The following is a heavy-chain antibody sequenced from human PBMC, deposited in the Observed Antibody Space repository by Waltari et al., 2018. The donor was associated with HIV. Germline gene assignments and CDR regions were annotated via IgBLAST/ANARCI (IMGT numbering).Heavy chain of an antibody. Sequence: QVHLQQWGAGLLTSSETLSLTCAVYGDSFSGYYWNWIRQPPGKGLEWIGEINPGESANYTPSLKSRVSISVDTSKNHFSLNLRSVTAADTAVYYCARGYYYDSSGHYQFDYWGHGSLVTVSS. J-gene: IGHJ4*01. CDR3: ARGYYYDSSGHYQFDY. V-gene: IGHV4-34*01. CDR2: INPGESA. CDR1: GDSFSGYY. D-gene: IGHD3-22*01.